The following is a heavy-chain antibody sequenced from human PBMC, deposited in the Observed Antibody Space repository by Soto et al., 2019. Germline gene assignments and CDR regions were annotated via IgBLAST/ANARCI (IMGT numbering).Heavy chain of an antibody. CDR1: GFTFSSYG. J-gene: IGHJ6*03. V-gene: IGHV3-30*18. CDR2: ISYDGSNK. D-gene: IGHD1-1*01. CDR3: AKKALLDYYYYYYMDV. Sequence: QVQLVESGGGVVQPGRSLRLSCAASGFTFSSYGMHWVRQAPGKGLEWVAVISYDGSNKYYADSVKGRFTISRDNSKNTLYLQMNSLRDEDTAVYYCAKKALLDYYYYYYMDVWGKGTTVTVSS.